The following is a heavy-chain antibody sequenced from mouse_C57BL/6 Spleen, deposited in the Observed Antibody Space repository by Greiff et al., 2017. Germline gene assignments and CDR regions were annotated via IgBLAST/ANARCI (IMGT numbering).Heavy chain of an antibody. CDR1: GYTFTSYW. V-gene: IGHV1-59*01. CDR2: IDPSDSYT. Sequence: VQLQQPGAELVRPGTSVKLSCKASGYTFTSYWMHWVKQRPGQGLEWIGVIDPSDSYTNYNQKFKGKATLTVDTSASTAYMQLSSLTSEDSAVYYCADGYYEGVYAMDYWGQGTSVTVSS. D-gene: IGHD2-3*01. CDR3: ADGYYEGVYAMDY. J-gene: IGHJ4*01.